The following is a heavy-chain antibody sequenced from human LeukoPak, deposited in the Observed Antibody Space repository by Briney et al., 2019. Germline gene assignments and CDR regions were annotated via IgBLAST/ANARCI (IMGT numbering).Heavy chain of an antibody. D-gene: IGHD3-9*01. Sequence: PGGSLRLSCAASGFTFSSYAMSWVRQAPGKGLEWVSAISGSGGSTYYADSVKGRFTISRDNSKNTLYLQMNSLRAEDTAVYYCARDSKTGYYDYYYYGMDVWGQGTTVTVSS. CDR1: GFTFSSYA. CDR3: ARDSKTGYYDYYYYGMDV. J-gene: IGHJ6*02. CDR2: ISGSGGST. V-gene: IGHV3-23*01.